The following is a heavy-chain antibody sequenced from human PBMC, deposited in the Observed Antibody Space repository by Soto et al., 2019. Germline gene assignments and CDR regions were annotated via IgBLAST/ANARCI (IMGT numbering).Heavy chain of an antibody. V-gene: IGHV1-69*08. D-gene: IGHD3-10*01. J-gene: IGHJ5*02. CDR1: GGTFSSYT. Sequence: QVQLVQSGAEVKKPGSSVKVSCKASGGTFSSYTISWVRQAPGQGLEWMGRIIPILGIANYAQKFQGRVTITADESRGTAYIELRSLRSEDTAVYYCAREPTARITMVRGVISWFDPWGQGTLVTVSS. CDR2: IIPILGIA. CDR3: AREPTARITMVRGVISWFDP.